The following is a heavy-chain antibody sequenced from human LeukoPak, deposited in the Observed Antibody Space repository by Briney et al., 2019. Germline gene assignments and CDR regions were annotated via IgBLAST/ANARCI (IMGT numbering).Heavy chain of an antibody. CDR2: IHPGRGDT. J-gene: IGHJ4*02. CDR3: ARDHNWGPDY. V-gene: IGHV1-2*02. CDR1: GYTFTDHY. D-gene: IGHD7-27*01. Sequence: ASVKVSCKALGYTFTDHYFHWLRQAPGQGLEWMGWIHPGRGDTNYAQKFQGRVSLTRGTSISTAYMELSRLTSDDTAVYYCARDHNWGPDYWGQGTLVCVSS.